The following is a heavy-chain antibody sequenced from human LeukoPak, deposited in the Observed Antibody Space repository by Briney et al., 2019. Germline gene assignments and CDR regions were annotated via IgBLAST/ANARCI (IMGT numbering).Heavy chain of an antibody. CDR1: GFTFSSYA. D-gene: IGHD6-19*01. V-gene: IGHV3-23*01. J-gene: IGHJ3*02. CDR2: ISGSGGST. CDR3: AKVDSSGWYGGVAFDI. Sequence: GGSLRLSCATSGFTFSSYAMSWVRQAPGKGLEWVSAISGSGGSTYYADSVKGRFTISRDNSKNTLSLQMSSLRAEETAVYYCAKVDSSGWYGGVAFDIWGQGTVVIVS.